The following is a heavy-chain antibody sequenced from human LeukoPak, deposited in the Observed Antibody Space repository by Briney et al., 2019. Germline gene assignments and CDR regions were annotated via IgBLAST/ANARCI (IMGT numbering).Heavy chain of an antibody. CDR3: VRDRGTYRPIDY. V-gene: IGHV3-21*04. CDR1: AFSLNAYS. Sequence: GGSLRLSCAASAFSLNAYSMNWVRQAPGKGLEWVSSISYTGTYIYYADSVKGRFTISRDNAQNSLYLQMNSLRAEDTAIYYCVRDRGTYRPIDYWGQGTLVTVSS. J-gene: IGHJ4*02. CDR2: ISYTGTYI. D-gene: IGHD1-26*01.